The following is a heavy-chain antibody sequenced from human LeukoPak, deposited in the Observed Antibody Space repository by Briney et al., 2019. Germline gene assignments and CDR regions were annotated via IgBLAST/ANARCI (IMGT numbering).Heavy chain of an antibody. CDR2: IYTSGST. CDR3: ASSNRITIFGINC. CDR1: GGSISSHY. J-gene: IGHJ4*02. Sequence: MTSETLSLTCSVSGGSISSHYWNWIRQPAGKGLEWIGHIYTSGSTNYNPSLRSRVTISVDTSKNQFSLKLSSVTAADTAVYYCASSNRITIFGINCWGQGTLVTVSS. V-gene: IGHV4-4*07. D-gene: IGHD3-3*01.